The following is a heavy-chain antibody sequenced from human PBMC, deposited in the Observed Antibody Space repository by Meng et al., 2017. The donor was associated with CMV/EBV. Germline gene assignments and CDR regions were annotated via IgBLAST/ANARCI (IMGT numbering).Heavy chain of an antibody. D-gene: IGHD1-1*01. CDR2: IDWDDDK. Sequence: SGPTLVKPTQTLTLTCTFSGFLLSTSGMRVSWIRQPPGKALEWLARIDWDDDKFYSTSLKTRLTISKDTSKNQVVLTMTNMDPVDTATYYCARINELNLDYWGQGTLVTVSS. V-gene: IGHV2-70D*14. CDR3: ARINELNLDY. CDR1: GFLLSTSGMR. J-gene: IGHJ4*02.